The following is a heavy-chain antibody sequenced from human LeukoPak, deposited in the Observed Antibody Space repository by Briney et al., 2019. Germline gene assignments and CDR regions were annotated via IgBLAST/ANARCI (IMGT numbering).Heavy chain of an antibody. J-gene: IGHJ5*02. CDR1: GFTFSSYA. D-gene: IGHD3-3*01. CDR3: AKDYDFWSGHVGWFDP. V-gene: IGHV3-23*01. Sequence: GGSLRLSCAASGFTFSSYAMSWVRQAPGKGLEWVSAISGSGGSTYYADSVKGRFTISRDNSKNTLYLQMNSLRAEDTAVYYCAKDYDFWSGHVGWFDPWGQGTLVIVSS. CDR2: ISGSGGST.